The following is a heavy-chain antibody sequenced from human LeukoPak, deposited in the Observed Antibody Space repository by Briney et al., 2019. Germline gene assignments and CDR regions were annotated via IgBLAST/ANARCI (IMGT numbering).Heavy chain of an antibody. CDR2: IYYSGST. D-gene: IGHD3/OR15-3a*01. V-gene: IGHV4-39*07. Sequence: PSETLSLTCTVCGGSISSSSYYWGWIRQPPGKGLEWIGSIYYSGSTYYNPSLKSRVTISVDTSKKQFSLKLRSVTAADTAVFYCARGHFLTGYYGGRSRRSYYFYYWGQGILVTVSS. CDR1: GGSISSSSYY. J-gene: IGHJ4*02. CDR3: ARGHFLTGYYGGRSRRSYYFYY.